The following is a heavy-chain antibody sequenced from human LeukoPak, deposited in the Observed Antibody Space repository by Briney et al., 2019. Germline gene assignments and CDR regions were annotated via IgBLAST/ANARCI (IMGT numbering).Heavy chain of an antibody. V-gene: IGHV4-39*01. Sequence: SETLSLTCTVSGGSISSSSYYWGWIRQPPGKGLEWIGSIYYSGSTYYNPSLKSRVTISVDTSKNQFSLKLSSVTAADTAVYYCARGRFRGIAAAPHWYLDLWGRGTLVTVSS. CDR3: ARGRFRGIAAAPHWYLDL. CDR2: IYYSGST. J-gene: IGHJ2*01. CDR1: GGSISSSSYY. D-gene: IGHD6-13*01.